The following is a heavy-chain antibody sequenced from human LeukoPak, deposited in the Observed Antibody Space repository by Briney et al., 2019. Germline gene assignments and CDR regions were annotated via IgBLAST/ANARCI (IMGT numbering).Heavy chain of an antibody. J-gene: IGHJ4*02. D-gene: IGHD5-18*01. CDR3: ARARDWAGYSYGFYY. CDR1: GGTFSSYA. Sequence: SVKVSCKASGGTFSSYAISWVRQAPGQGLEWMGGIIPIFGTANYAQKFQGRVTITADESTSTAYMELSSLRPEDTAVYYCARARDWAGYSYGFYYWGQGTLVTVSS. CDR2: IIPIFGTA. V-gene: IGHV1-69*13.